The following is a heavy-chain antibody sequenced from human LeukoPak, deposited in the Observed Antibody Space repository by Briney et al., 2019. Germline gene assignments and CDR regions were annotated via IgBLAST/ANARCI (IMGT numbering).Heavy chain of an antibody. CDR3: ARSTGSTMFIDY. V-gene: IGHV4-59*01. D-gene: IGHD3-10*02. J-gene: IGHJ4*02. CDR2: IYYSGNT. Sequence: SETLSPTCTVSGGSISPYYWSWLRQPPGKGLEWLGYIYYSGNTDYNPSLKSRVAISVDTSKNQFSLKLSSVTAADTAVYYCARSTGSTMFIDYWGQGTLVTVSS. CDR1: GGSISPYY.